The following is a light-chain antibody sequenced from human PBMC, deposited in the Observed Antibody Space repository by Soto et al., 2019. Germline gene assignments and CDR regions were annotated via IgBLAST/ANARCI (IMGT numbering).Light chain of an antibody. J-gene: IGKJ1*01. Sequence: DIQMTQSPSTLSASVGARVTITCRAIQNINDWLAWYQQKPGKAPKLLVYKASGLESGVPSRFSGSGSGTEFTLTIRSLQPDDFATYYCQQYQSYSWTFVQGTKVEAK. CDR3: QQYQSYSWT. V-gene: IGKV1-5*03. CDR2: KAS. CDR1: QNINDW.